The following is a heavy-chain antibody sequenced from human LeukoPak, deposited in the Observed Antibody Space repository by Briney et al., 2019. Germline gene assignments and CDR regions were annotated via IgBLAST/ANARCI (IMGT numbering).Heavy chain of an antibody. CDR1: GFRFSSYV. J-gene: IGHJ4*02. Sequence: GGSLRLSCAASGFRFSSYVMSWVRQAPGKGLEYVSSIDGSDGASYYADSVKGRFTISRDNSKNTLFLQMNRLRVEDTAVYYCARVDSGNYDYWGQGTLLTVSS. CDR3: ARVDSGNYDY. CDR2: IDGSDGAS. D-gene: IGHD1-26*01. V-gene: IGHV3-23*01.